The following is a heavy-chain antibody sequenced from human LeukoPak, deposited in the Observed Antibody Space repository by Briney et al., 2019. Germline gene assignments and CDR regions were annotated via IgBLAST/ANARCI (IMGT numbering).Heavy chain of an antibody. Sequence: SEILSLTCTVSGGSISSYYWSWIRQPPGKGLEWIGYIYYSGSTNYNPSLKSRVTISVDTSKNQFSLKLSSVTAADTAVYYCAREGTGYSSGWYEDAFDIWGQGTMVTVSS. CDR2: IYYSGST. D-gene: IGHD6-19*01. CDR1: GGSISSYY. J-gene: IGHJ3*02. CDR3: AREGTGYSSGWYEDAFDI. V-gene: IGHV4-59*01.